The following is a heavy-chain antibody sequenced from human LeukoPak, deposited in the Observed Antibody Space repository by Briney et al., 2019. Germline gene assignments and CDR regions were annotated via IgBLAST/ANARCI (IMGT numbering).Heavy chain of an antibody. D-gene: IGHD2/OR15-2a*01. Sequence: QAGGSLRLSCAASGFTFGDYYMSWIRQAPGKGLEWISYISSSGSTTYYADSVKGRFTISRDNAKNSLYLQMNSLGAEDTALYYCAKSFPWRAKGYMDVWGKGTTVTVS. J-gene: IGHJ6*03. CDR1: GFTFGDYY. CDR3: AKSFPWRAKGYMDV. CDR2: ISSSGSTT. V-gene: IGHV3-11*04.